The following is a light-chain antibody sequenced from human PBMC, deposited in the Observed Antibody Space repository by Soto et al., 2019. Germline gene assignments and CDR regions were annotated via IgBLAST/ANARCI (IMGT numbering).Light chain of an antibody. V-gene: IGKV1-12*01. CDR3: QQANSFPLT. J-gene: IGKJ5*01. CDR2: AAS. Sequence: DIQMTQSPSTLSASVGDRVTITCRASEKINKWLAWYQQKPGKAPKLLIYAASSLQSGVPSRFSGSGSGTDFTLTISSLQPEDFATYYCQQANSFPLTFGQGTRLEIK. CDR1: EKINKW.